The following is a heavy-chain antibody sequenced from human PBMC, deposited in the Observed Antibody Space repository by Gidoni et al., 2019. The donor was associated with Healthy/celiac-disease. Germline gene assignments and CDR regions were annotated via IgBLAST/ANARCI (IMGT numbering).Heavy chain of an antibody. CDR1: GGSFSGYY. V-gene: IGHV4-34*01. Sequence: QVQLQQWGAGLLKPSETLSLTCAVYGGSFSGYYWSWIRQPPGKGLEWIGEINQSGSTNYNPSLKSRVTISVDTSKNQFSLKLSSVTAADTAVYYCASLHSSSWYPTPRYRFDPWGQGTLVTVSS. CDR3: ASLHSSSWYPTPRYRFDP. J-gene: IGHJ5*02. CDR2: INQSGST. D-gene: IGHD6-13*01.